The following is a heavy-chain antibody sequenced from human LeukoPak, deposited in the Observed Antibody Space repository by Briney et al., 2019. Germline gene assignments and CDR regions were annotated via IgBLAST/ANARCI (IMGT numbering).Heavy chain of an antibody. V-gene: IGHV3-23*01. CDR1: GFTFSTYA. CDR2: ISSGGGNT. J-gene: IGHJ5*02. CDR3: ANRISGSSS. D-gene: IGHD3-10*01. Sequence: GGSLRLSCAASGFTFSTYAMSWIRQVPGKGLEWVSAISSGGGNTDYADSVKGRFTISRDNSKNTVFLQMNSLRAEDTGVYYCANRISGSSSWGQGTLVTVSS.